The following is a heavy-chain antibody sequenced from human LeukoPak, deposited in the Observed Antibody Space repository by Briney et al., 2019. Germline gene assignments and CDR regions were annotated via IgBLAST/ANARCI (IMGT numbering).Heavy chain of an antibody. Sequence: GASVKVSCKASGYTFTIYYIHWVRQAPGQGLEWMGWINPNSGNTNYAQRLQGRVTITRDTSISTDYMELSGLTSDDTGVYGCARNPPYCTSTDCYNDYWGQGTLVTVSS. CDR2: INPNSGNT. J-gene: IGHJ4*02. V-gene: IGHV1-2*02. CDR3: ARNPPYCTSTDCYNDY. CDR1: GYTFTIYY. D-gene: IGHD2-2*02.